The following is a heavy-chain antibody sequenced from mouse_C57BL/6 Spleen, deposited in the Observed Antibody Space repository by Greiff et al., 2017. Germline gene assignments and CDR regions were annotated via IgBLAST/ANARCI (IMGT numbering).Heavy chain of an antibody. CDR2: IYPGSGST. CDR1: GYTFTSYW. V-gene: IGHV1-55*01. D-gene: IGHD1-1*01. Sequence: QVQLQQPGAELVKPGASVKMSCKASGYTFTSYWITWVKQRPGQGLEWIGDIYPGSGSTNYNEKFQSKATLTVDTSSSTAYMQLSSLTSEDSAVYYSARFTTHYYAMYYWGQGTSVTVSA. CDR3: ARFTTHYYAMYY. J-gene: IGHJ4*01.